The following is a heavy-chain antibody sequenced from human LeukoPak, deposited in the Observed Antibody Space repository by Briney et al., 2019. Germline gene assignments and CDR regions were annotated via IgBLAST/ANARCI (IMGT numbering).Heavy chain of an antibody. CDR1: GFTFDNYA. Sequence: PGGSLRLSCEASGFTFDNYAMHWVRQAPGKGLEWVSGLSWNSGALGYADSVRGRFTISRDNAKNSLYLQMNSLTAEDTVLYYCTKAESSTFYYGYFDSWGQGTLVTVSS. CDR3: TKAESSTFYYGYFDS. J-gene: IGHJ4*02. CDR2: LSWNSGAL. V-gene: IGHV3-9*01. D-gene: IGHD2-2*01.